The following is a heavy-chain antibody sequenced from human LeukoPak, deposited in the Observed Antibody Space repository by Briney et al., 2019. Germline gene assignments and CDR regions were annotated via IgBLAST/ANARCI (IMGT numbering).Heavy chain of an antibody. V-gene: IGHV3-48*01. Sequence: PGGSLRLSCAASGFTFSSYSMNWVRQAPGKGLEWVSYISSSSSTIYYADSVKGRFTISRDNAKNSLYLQMNSLRAEDTAVYYCARASYGDYVGYWGQGTLVTVSS. CDR3: ARASYGDYVGY. CDR1: GFTFSSYS. D-gene: IGHD4/OR15-4a*01. CDR2: ISSSSSTI. J-gene: IGHJ4*02.